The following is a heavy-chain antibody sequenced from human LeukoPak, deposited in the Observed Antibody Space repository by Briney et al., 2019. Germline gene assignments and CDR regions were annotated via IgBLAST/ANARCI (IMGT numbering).Heavy chain of an antibody. Sequence: ASVKVSCKASGYTFTGYYMHCVRQAPGQGPEWMGWINPNSGGTNYAQKFRGRVTMTRDTSISTAYMELSRLRSDDTAVYYCARGSDSSSWYSPSDYWGQGTLVTVSS. CDR1: GYTFTGYY. CDR3: ARGSDSSSWYSPSDY. J-gene: IGHJ4*02. D-gene: IGHD6-13*01. CDR2: INPNSGGT. V-gene: IGHV1-2*02.